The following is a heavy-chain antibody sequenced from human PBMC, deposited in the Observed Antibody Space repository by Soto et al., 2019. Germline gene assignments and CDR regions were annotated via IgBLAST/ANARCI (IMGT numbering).Heavy chain of an antibody. J-gene: IGHJ4*02. V-gene: IGHV1-69*02. Sequence: QGHLVQSGTEVKKPGSSVKVSCKASGDTFSSNSINWVRQAPGQGLEWMGRIIPMLGIINYAQKIQGRVTISADKSTTTVYMELRSLTSEDTAVYYCARGISEYCSGSTCYSYYFDHWGPGTLVTVSS. CDR1: GDTFSSNS. D-gene: IGHD2-15*01. CDR3: ARGISEYCSGSTCYSYYFDH. CDR2: IIPMLGII.